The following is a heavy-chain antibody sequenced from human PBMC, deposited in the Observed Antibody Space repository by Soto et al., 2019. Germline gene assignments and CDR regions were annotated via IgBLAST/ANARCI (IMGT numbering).Heavy chain of an antibody. CDR3: GRVVASSTIFGVITNSLRR. V-gene: IGHV4-30-4*01. D-gene: IGHD3-3*01. CDR1: GGSINSGDYY. Sequence: QVQLQESGPGLVKPSQTLSLTCTVSGGSINSGDYYWSWIRQTPGKGLEWIGYVYYNGGTYYNPSFRGRFSTTIATFKNRFSLSLDSGIAAETAVNHWGRVVASSTIFGVITNSLRRWGLGTVVTGSS. J-gene: IGHJ1*01. CDR2: VYYNGGT.